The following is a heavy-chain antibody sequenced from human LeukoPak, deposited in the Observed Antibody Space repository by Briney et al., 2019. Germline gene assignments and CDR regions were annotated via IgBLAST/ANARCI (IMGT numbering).Heavy chain of an antibody. CDR3: ALDTANLYYYYMDV. J-gene: IGHJ6*03. Sequence: SETLSLICTVSGGSISSSSYYWGWIRQPPGKGLEWIGSIYYSGSTYYNPFLKSRVTISVDTSKNQFSLKLSSVTAADTAVYYCALDTANLYYYYMDVWGKGTTVTVSS. V-gene: IGHV4-39*01. D-gene: IGHD5-18*01. CDR1: GGSISSSSYY. CDR2: IYYSGST.